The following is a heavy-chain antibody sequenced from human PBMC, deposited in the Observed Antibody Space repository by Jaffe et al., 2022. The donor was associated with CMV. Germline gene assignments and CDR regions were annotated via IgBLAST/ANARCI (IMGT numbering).Heavy chain of an antibody. D-gene: IGHD3-3*01. CDR1: GGSISSSNW. J-gene: IGHJ5*02. Sequence: QVQLQESGPGLVKPSGTLSLTCAVSGGSISSSNWWSWVRQPPGKGLEWIGEIYHSGSTNYNPSLKSRVTISVDKSKNQFSLKLSSVTAADTAVYYCARERGPYDFWSGYHYNWFDPWGQGTLVTVSS. CDR2: IYHSGST. V-gene: IGHV4-4*02. CDR3: ARERGPYDFWSGYHYNWFDP.